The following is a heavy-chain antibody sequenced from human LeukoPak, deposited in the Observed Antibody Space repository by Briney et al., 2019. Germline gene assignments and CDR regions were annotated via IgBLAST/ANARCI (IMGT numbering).Heavy chain of an antibody. CDR3: ARDRLLFWFDP. CDR1: GFSFSDYY. Sequence: GGSLRLSCAASGFSFSDYYMSWIRQAPGKGLEWVSYISSSGTTIYYADSVKGRFAISRDNAKNSLYLQMNSLRAEDTAVYYCARDRLLFWFDPWGQGTLVTVSS. V-gene: IGHV3-11*04. D-gene: IGHD2-21*02. CDR2: ISSSGTTI. J-gene: IGHJ5*02.